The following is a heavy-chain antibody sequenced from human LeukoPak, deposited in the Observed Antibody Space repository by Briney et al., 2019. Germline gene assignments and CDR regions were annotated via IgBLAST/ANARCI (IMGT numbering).Heavy chain of an antibody. Sequence: GESLNISCKGSGYSFTSYWMGWVLQMPREELVWRGIIYPGDSDTKYSPSFQGDVTISADKSIQTAYLQWSSLKASETAMYYCARLVDCSSTSCQHYYFDYWGQGTLVTVSS. CDR3: ARLVDCSSTSCQHYYFDY. CDR2: IYPGDSDT. V-gene: IGHV5-51*01. D-gene: IGHD2-2*01. J-gene: IGHJ4*02. CDR1: GYSFTSYW.